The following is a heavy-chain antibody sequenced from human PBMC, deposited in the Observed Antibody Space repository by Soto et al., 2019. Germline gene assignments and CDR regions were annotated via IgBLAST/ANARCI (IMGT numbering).Heavy chain of an antibody. D-gene: IGHD3-16*02. V-gene: IGHV4-59*01. CDR3: ARGATTLDMITFGGVIVHFDY. Sequence: SETLSLTCTVSGGSISSYYWSWIRQPPGKGLEWIGYIYYSGSTNYNPSLKSRVTISVDTSKNQFSLKLSSVTAADTAVYYCARGATTLDMITFGGVIVHFDYWGQGTLVTVSS. CDR1: GGSISSYY. CDR2: IYYSGST. J-gene: IGHJ4*02.